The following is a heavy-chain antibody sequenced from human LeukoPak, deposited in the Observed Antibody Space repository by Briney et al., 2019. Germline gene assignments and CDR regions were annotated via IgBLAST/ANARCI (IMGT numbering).Heavy chain of an antibody. Sequence: GGSLRLSCAASGFTFSSYSMNWVRQAPGKGLEWVSSISSSSSYIYYADSVKGRFTISRDNAKNSLYLQMNSLRAEDTAVYYCARGSTIFGVVIIEEYYFDYWGQGTLVTVSS. J-gene: IGHJ4*02. V-gene: IGHV3-21*01. CDR2: ISSSSSYI. D-gene: IGHD3-3*01. CDR3: ARGSTIFGVVIIEEYYFDY. CDR1: GFTFSSYS.